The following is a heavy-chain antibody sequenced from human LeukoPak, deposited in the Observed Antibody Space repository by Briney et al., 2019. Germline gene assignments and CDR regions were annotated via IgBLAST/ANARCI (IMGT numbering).Heavy chain of an antibody. V-gene: IGHV1-69*04. CDR1: GGTFSSYA. D-gene: IGHD3-22*01. J-gene: IGHJ4*02. CDR3: ASGSGSSGYYFDY. CDR2: IIPILGIA. Sequence: ASVTVSCKASGGTFSSYAISWVRQAPGQGLEWMGRIIPILGIANYAQKFQGRVTITADKSTSTAYMELSSLRSEDTAVYYCASGSGSSGYYFDYWGQGTLVTVSS.